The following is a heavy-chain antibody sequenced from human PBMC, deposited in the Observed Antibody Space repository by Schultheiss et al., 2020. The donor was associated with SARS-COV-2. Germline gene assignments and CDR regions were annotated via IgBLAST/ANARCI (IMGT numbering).Heavy chain of an antibody. Sequence: SETLSLTCTVSGGSISSYYWSWIRQPPGKGLEWIGEINHSGSTNYNPSLKSRVTISVDTSKNQFSLKLSSVTAEDTAVYYCATDSSGYSGGGVYNWFDPWGQGTLVTVSS. CDR2: INHSGST. D-gene: IGHD3-22*01. J-gene: IGHJ5*02. V-gene: IGHV4-34*01. CDR1: GGSISSYY. CDR3: ATDSSGYSGGGVYNWFDP.